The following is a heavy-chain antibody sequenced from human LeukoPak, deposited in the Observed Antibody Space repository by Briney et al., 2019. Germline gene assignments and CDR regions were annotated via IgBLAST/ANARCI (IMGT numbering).Heavy chain of an antibody. CDR2: ISYSGTT. CDR1: GGSIIISNYY. Sequence: SETLSLTCTVSGGSIIISNYYWGWIRQSPGKGLECIGKISYSGTTYYNPSLRSRVHMSVDTSKNQFSLSLSSVTAADTAVYYCARLTDFWGQGVLATVSS. V-gene: IGHV4-39*01. CDR3: ARLTDF. J-gene: IGHJ4*02.